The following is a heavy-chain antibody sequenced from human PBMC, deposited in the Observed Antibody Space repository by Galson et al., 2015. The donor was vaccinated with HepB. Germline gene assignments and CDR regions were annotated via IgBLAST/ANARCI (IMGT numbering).Heavy chain of an antibody. V-gene: IGHV3-15*01. J-gene: IGHJ5*02. Sequence: SLRLSCAASGFPFNNAWMTWVRQAPGKGLEWVGRIKSKTDGATTDYSAPVKGRFTIPRDDSKNRLYLQMDRLKTEDTAVYYCTTDVYYSTYWSWLDPWGQGTLVTVSS. D-gene: IGHD2-8*02. CDR1: GFPFNNAW. CDR3: TTDVYYSTYWSWLDP. CDR2: IKSKTDGATT.